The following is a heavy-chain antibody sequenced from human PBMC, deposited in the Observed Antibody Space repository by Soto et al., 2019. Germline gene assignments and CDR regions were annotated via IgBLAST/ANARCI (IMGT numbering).Heavy chain of an antibody. CDR3: ARGGWYVVIDAFDI. D-gene: IGHD2-15*01. J-gene: IGHJ3*02. Sequence: GGSLRLSCAASGFTFSDYYMSWIRQAPGKGLEWVSYISSSGSTIYYADSVKGRFTIPRDNAKNSLYLRMNSLRAEDTAVYYCARGGWYVVIDAFDIWGQGTMVTVPS. CDR2: ISSSGSTI. CDR1: GFTFSDYY. V-gene: IGHV3-11*01.